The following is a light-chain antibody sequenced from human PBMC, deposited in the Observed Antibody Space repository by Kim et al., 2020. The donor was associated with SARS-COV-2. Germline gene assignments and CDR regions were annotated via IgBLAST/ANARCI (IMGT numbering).Light chain of an antibody. CDR2: DAS. CDR1: QSVSSY. J-gene: IGKJ4*01. V-gene: IGKV3-11*01. CDR3: QQRSNWPPS. Sequence: FSPGERATLSFRASQSVSSYLAWYQQKPGQAPRLLMYDASNRATGIPARFSGSGSGTDFTVTISSLEPEDFAVYYGQQRSNWPPSFGVGSRLDIK.